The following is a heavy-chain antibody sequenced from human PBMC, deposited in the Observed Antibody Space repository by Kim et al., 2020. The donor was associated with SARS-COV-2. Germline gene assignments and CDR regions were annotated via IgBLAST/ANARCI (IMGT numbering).Heavy chain of an antibody. CDR2: GGTT. V-gene: IGHV3-49*02. Sequence: GGTTEYAPSVEGRFIISRDDSKSIVYLQLNSLKTEDTGVYYCARGRWELPHWGQGTLVTVSS. D-gene: IGHD1-26*01. J-gene: IGHJ4*02. CDR3: ARGRWELPH.